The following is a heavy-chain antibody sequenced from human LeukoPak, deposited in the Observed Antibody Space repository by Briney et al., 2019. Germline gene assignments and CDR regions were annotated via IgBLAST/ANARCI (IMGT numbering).Heavy chain of an antibody. Sequence: PGGSLRLSCAASGFTFSSYAMSWVRQAPGKGLEWVSAISGGGGSTYYADSVKGRFTISRDNSKNTQYLQMNSLRAEDTAVYYCAKVTYGDYGVDYWGQGALVTVSS. CDR1: GFTFSSYA. CDR3: AKVTYGDYGVDY. D-gene: IGHD4-17*01. CDR2: ISGGGGST. J-gene: IGHJ4*02. V-gene: IGHV3-23*01.